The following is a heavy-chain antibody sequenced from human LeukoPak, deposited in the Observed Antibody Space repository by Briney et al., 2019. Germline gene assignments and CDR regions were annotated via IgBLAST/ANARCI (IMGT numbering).Heavy chain of an antibody. D-gene: IGHD2-2*01. CDR1: GFTFDDYA. CDR3: AKGSLYCSSTSCYGLGAFDI. CDR2: ISWNSGSI. J-gene: IGHJ3*02. Sequence: GGSLRLSCAASGFTFDDYAMHWARQAPGKGLEWVSGISWNSGSIGYADSVKGRFTISRDNAKNSLYLQMNSLRAEDTALYYCAKGSLYCSSTSCYGLGAFDIWGQGTMVTVSS. V-gene: IGHV3-9*01.